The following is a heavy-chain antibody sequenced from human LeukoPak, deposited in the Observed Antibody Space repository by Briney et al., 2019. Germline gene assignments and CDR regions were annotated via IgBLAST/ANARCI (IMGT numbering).Heavy chain of an antibody. D-gene: IGHD5-18*01. J-gene: IGHJ4*02. Sequence: GGSLRLSCAASGSTFSSYGMHWVRQAPGKGLEWVAVISYDGSNKYYADSVKGRFTISRDNSKNTLYLQMNSLRAGDTAVYYCGKDGIGGYSYGSYFDYGGQGPLVPVSS. CDR1: GSTFSSYG. CDR3: GKDGIGGYSYGSYFDY. V-gene: IGHV3-30*18. CDR2: ISYDGSNK.